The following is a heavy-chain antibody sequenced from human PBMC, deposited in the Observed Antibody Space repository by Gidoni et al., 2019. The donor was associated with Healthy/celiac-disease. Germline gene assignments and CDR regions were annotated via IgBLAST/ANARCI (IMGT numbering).Heavy chain of an antibody. J-gene: IGHJ3*02. CDR1: GFTFTSSA. D-gene: IGHD3-3*01. Sequence: QMQLVQSGPEVKKPGTSVKVSCKASGFTFTSSAMQWVRQARGQRLEWIGWIVVGSGKTNYAQKFQERVTITRDMSTSTAYMELSSLRSEDTAVYYCAAGYDFWSGYYPTVAFDIWGQGTMVTVSS. CDR3: AAGYDFWSGYYPTVAFDI. V-gene: IGHV1-58*02. CDR2: IVVGSGKT.